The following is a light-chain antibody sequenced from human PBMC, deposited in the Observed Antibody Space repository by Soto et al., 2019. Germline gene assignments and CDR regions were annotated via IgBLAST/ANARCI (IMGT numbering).Light chain of an antibody. J-gene: IGKJ2*01. Sequence: DIQMTQSPSTPSASVGDRVTITCRASQSISSWLAWYQQKPGKAPKLLIYKASSLESGVPSRFSGSGSGTEFTLTISSLQPVDFATYYCQQCNSFPYTFGQGTKLEIK. V-gene: IGKV1-5*03. CDR2: KAS. CDR1: QSISSW. CDR3: QQCNSFPYT.